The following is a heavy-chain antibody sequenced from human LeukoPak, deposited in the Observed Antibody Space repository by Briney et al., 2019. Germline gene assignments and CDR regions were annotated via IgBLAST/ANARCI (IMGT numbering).Heavy chain of an antibody. D-gene: IGHD4-17*01. CDR1: GGTFSSYA. Sequence: SVKVSCKASGGTFSSYAISWVRQAPGQGLEWMGGIIPIFGTANYAQKFQGRVTITADKSTSTAYMELSSLRADDTAVYYCARRAGEYSHPYDYWGQGTLVTVSS. J-gene: IGHJ4*02. CDR2: IIPIFGTA. CDR3: ARRAGEYSHPYDY. V-gene: IGHV1-69*06.